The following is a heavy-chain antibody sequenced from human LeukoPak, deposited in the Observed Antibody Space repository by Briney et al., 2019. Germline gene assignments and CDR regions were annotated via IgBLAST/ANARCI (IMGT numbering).Heavy chain of an antibody. Sequence: ASVKVSCKASGGTFSSYAISWMRQPPGQGIEWMGGTNPNFGTANKAHKYQGRVTITADESKTTAYMERSSLISEDTAVYYCTRSHSPHCSGGSCYSTIDYWGQGTLVTVSS. CDR2: TNPNFGTA. J-gene: IGHJ4*02. D-gene: IGHD2-15*01. V-gene: IGHV1-69*13. CDR3: TRSHSPHCSGGSCYSTIDY. CDR1: GGTFSSYA.